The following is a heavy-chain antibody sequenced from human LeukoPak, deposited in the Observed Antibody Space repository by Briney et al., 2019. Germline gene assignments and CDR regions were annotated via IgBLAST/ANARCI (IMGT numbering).Heavy chain of an antibody. J-gene: IGHJ4*02. CDR1: GFTFSSYG. CDR2: IWYDGSNK. V-gene: IGHV3-33*01. Sequence: PGGSLRLSCAASGFTFSSYGMHWVRQAPGKGVEWVAVIWYDGSNKYYADSVKGRFTISRDNSKNTLYLQMNSLRAEDTAVYYCARDATYTAELDYWGQGTLVTVSS. D-gene: IGHD5-18*01. CDR3: ARDATYTAELDY.